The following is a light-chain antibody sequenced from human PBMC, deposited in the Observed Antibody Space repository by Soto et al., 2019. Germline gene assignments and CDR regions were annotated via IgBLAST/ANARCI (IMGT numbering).Light chain of an antibody. Sequence: QAVVTQPPSVSEAPGQRVTISCTGSSSNIGAGYEAHWYQQVPGTAPKLLIYENNNRPSGVPDRFSGSKSGTSASLAITGLQAEDEAEYYCQSHDSSLSGYVFGTGTKLTVL. CDR1: SSNIGAGYE. V-gene: IGLV1-40*01. J-gene: IGLJ1*01. CDR2: ENN. CDR3: QSHDSSLSGYV.